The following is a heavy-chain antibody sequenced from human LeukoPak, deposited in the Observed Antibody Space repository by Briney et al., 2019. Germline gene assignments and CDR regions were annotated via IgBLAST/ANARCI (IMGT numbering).Heavy chain of an antibody. CDR1: GYSFSDYW. Sequence: AGESLKISCKASGYSFSDYWIGWVRHMPGKGLEWMGIIYPGDSDTRYSPSFQGQVTISADKSISTAYLQWSSLKASDTAMYYCARRYLSHSSSQDLDAFDIWGQGTMVTVSS. CDR2: IYPGDSDT. V-gene: IGHV5-51*01. CDR3: ARRYLSHSSSQDLDAFDI. J-gene: IGHJ3*02. D-gene: IGHD6-13*01.